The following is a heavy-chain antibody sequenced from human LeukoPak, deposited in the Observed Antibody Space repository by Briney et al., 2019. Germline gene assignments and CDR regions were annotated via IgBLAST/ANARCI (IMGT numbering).Heavy chain of an antibody. CDR1: GGTFSSYA. CDR2: IIPIFGTA. Sequence: ASVKVSCKASGGTFSSYAISWVRQAAGQGLEWMGGIIPIFGTANYAQKFQGRVTITADESTSTAYMELSSLRSEDTAVYYCASGSSSWGPSHYWGQGTLVTVSS. CDR3: ASGSSSWGPSHY. D-gene: IGHD6-13*01. V-gene: IGHV1-69*01. J-gene: IGHJ4*02.